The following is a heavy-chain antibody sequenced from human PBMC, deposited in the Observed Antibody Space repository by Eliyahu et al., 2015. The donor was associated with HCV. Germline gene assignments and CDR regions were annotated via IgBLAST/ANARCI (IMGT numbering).Heavy chain of an antibody. Sequence: QVQXXQSGAEVKKPGAXVXVSXXASEYTFTGYNIHGVRQALGQGLXWMGRGTPNSGGTNYAQKFQGRVTMTGDTSISTXYMELTSLRSDDTAVYFCARGSFYSFEYWGQGTQVTVSS. D-gene: IGHD3-3*02. CDR3: ARGSFYSFEY. CDR1: EYTFTGYN. J-gene: IGHJ4*02. CDR2: GTPNSGGT. V-gene: IGHV1-2*06.